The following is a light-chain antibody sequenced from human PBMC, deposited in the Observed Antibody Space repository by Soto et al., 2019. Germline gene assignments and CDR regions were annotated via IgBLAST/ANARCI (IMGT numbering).Light chain of an antibody. CDR1: QSISSW. Sequence: DIQMTQSPSTLSASVGDRVTITCRASQSISSWLAWYQQKPGKAPKLLIYKASSLESGVPSRFSGSGSGTEFTLTISSLQPDDFATYYCQQYNSYSWTFGQGTXV. CDR3: QQYNSYSWT. CDR2: KAS. J-gene: IGKJ1*01. V-gene: IGKV1-5*03.